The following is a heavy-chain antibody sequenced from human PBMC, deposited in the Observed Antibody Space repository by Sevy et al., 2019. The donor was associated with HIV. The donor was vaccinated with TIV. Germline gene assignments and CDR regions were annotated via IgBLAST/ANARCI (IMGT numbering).Heavy chain of an antibody. J-gene: IGHJ4*02. CDR2: LSFGCGEI. CDR3: AREGCTKPHDY. V-gene: IGHV3-23*01. CDR1: GFTFSKYP. D-gene: IGHD2-8*01. Sequence: GGSLRLSWAASGFTFSKYPMSWVRQPPGKGLEWVSTLSFGCGEINYADSVKGRFTISRDNSKSSVYLQMNNLRPEDTAVYYCAREGCTKPHDYWGQGTLVTVSS.